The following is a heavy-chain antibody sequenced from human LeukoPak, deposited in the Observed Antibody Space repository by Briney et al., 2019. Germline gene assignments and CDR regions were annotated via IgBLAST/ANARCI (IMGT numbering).Heavy chain of an antibody. D-gene: IGHD3-16*01. V-gene: IGHV3-74*01. CDR1: GFTFSSFW. CDR3: ARDPRGEDYFDY. CDR2: LNSDGSTT. J-gene: IGHJ4*02. Sequence: PGGSLRLSCAASGFTFSSFWMHWVRQVPRKGLVWVSGLNSDGSTTGYADSVRGRFTISRDNAKNSLYLQMNSLRAEDTAVYYCARDPRGEDYFDYWGQGTLVTVSS.